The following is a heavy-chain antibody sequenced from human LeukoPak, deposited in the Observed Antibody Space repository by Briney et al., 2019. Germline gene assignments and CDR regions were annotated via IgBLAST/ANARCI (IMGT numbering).Heavy chain of an antibody. CDR1: GYSFTSYW. CDR3: ARSFEAAAGTFNY. CDR2: IYPGDSDT. J-gene: IGHJ4*02. Sequence: GESLKISCKGSGYSFTSYWIGWVRPMPGKGLECMGIIYPGDSDTRYSPSFQGQITISADKSISTAYLQWSSLKASDTAMYYCARSFEAAAGTFNYWGQGTLVTVSS. D-gene: IGHD6-13*01. V-gene: IGHV5-51*01.